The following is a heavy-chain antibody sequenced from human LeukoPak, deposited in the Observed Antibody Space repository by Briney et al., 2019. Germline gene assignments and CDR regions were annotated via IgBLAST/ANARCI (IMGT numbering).Heavy chain of an antibody. J-gene: IGHJ4*02. CDR2: INHSGST. CDR3: AGLRLYDYVWGSYRY. V-gene: IGHV4-34*01. Sequence: PSETLSLTCAVYGGSFSGYYWSWIRQPPGKGLEWIGEINHSGSTNYNPSLKSRVTISVDTSKNQFSLQLSSVTAADTAVYYCAGLRLYDYVWGSYRYWGQGTLVTVSS. D-gene: IGHD3-16*02. CDR1: GGSFSGYY.